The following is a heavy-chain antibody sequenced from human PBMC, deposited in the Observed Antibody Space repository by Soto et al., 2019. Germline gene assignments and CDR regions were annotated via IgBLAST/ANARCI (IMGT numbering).Heavy chain of an antibody. Sequence: ASVKVSCKASGYTFTSYGIRWVRQAPGQGIEWMGWISAYNGNTNYAQKLQGRVTMTTDTSTSTAYMELRSLRSDDTAVYYCARVLARPAYYYMDVWGKGTTVTVSS. V-gene: IGHV1-18*01. CDR1: GYTFTSYG. J-gene: IGHJ6*03. CDR3: ARVLARPAYYYMDV. CDR2: ISAYNGNT. D-gene: IGHD6-6*01.